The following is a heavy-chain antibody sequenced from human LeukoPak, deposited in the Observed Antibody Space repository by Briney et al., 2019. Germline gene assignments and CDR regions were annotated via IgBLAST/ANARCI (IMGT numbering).Heavy chain of an antibody. CDR2: IRYDGSNK. D-gene: IGHD6-19*01. Sequence: GGSLRLSCAASGFTFSSYGMHWVRQAPGKGLEWVAFIRYDGSNKYYADSVKGRFTISRDNSKNTLYLQMNSLRAEDTAVYYCAKGVVSGGSGTQMRPDYYYYYMDVWGKGTTVTISS. CDR1: GFTFSSYG. CDR3: AKGVVSGGSGTQMRPDYYYYYMDV. J-gene: IGHJ6*03. V-gene: IGHV3-30*02.